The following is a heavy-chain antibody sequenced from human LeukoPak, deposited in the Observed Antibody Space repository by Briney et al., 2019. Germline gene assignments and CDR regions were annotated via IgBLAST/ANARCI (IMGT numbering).Heavy chain of an antibody. D-gene: IGHD6-19*01. CDR2: IYYSGST. Sequence: SETLSLTCTVSGGSISSYYWSWIRQPPGKGLEWIGYIYYSGSTNYNPSLKSRVTISVDTSKNQFSLKLSSVTAADTAVYYCARTLAVAEDYWGQGTLVTVSS. CDR3: ARTLAVAEDY. V-gene: IGHV4-59*12. J-gene: IGHJ4*02. CDR1: GGSISSYY.